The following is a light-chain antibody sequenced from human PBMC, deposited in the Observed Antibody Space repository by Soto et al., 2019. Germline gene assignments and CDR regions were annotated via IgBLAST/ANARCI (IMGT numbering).Light chain of an antibody. J-gene: IGKJ1*01. CDR2: DAS. CDR3: QQYGSSPWT. V-gene: IGKV3-20*01. CDR1: QSVSSSY. Sequence: EIMMTPSPPTLSVSPGGRDPPSCRASQSVSSSYLAWYQQKPGQAPRLLIYDASSRATGIPDRFSGSGSGTDFTLTISRLEPEDFAVYYCQQYGSSPWTFGQGTKVDIK.